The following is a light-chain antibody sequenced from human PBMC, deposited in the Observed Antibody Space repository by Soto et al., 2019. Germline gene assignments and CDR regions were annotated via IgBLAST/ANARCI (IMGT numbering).Light chain of an antibody. J-gene: IGKJ2*01. V-gene: IGKV1-5*03. Sequence: DIQMTQSPSTLSASVGDRVTITCRASQSVSSWLAWYQQKPGKAPKLLIYKASSLESGVPSRFSGSGSGTEFTFIISSLQPDDFATYYCQQYNNYSYTFGQGTKLEIK. CDR3: QQYNNYSYT. CDR1: QSVSSW. CDR2: KAS.